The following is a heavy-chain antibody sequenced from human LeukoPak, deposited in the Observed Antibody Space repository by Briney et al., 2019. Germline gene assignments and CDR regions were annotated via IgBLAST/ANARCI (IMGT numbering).Heavy chain of an antibody. CDR1: GFTVSSYS. CDR2: INNSSSYI. D-gene: IGHD6-19*01. CDR3: ARVGSSGWLIFDY. Sequence: GGSLRLSCAASGFTVSSYSMNWVRQAPGKGLEWVSSINNSSSYIYYADSVKGRFTISRGTAKNSLYLQMNSLRAEDTAVYYCARVGSSGWLIFDYWGQGTLVTVSS. J-gene: IGHJ4*02. V-gene: IGHV3-21*01.